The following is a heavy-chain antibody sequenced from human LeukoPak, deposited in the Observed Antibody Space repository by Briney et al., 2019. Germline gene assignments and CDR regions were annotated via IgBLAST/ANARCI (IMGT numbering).Heavy chain of an antibody. J-gene: IGHJ6*02. V-gene: IGHV3-23*01. CDR1: GFTFSNYA. CDR3: ARGGNGMDV. Sequence: GGSLRLSCEASGFTFSNYAMSWVRQAPGKGLEWVSTVTASARRTYYADSVQGRFTISRDNSNNTLFLQVNSLRADDTAIYYCARGGNGMDVWGQGTTVTVSS. CDR2: VTASARRT.